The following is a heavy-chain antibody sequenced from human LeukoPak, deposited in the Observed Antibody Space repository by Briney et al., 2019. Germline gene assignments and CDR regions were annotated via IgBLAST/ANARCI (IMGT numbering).Heavy chain of an antibody. CDR1: GGSFSGYY. D-gene: IGHD3-22*01. CDR3: ARVGYYYGSSGYYYGNDY. Sequence: SETLSLTCAVYGGSFSGYYWSWIRQPPGKGLEWIGEINHSGSTNYNPSLKSRVTISVDTSKNQFSLKLSSVTAADTAVYYCARVGYYYGSSGYYYGNDYWGQGTLVTVSS. CDR2: INHSGST. V-gene: IGHV4-34*01. J-gene: IGHJ4*02.